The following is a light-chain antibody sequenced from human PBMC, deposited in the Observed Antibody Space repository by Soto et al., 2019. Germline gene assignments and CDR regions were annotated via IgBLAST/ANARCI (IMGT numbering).Light chain of an antibody. J-gene: IGLJ1*01. CDR2: EVS. CDR1: SSDVGGYNY. CDR3: SSYAGSNNLV. Sequence: QSALTQPPSASGSPGQSVTISCTGTSSDVGGYNYVSWYQQHPVKAPKLMIYEVSKRPSGVPVRFSGSKSGNTASLTVFGLQAEDEADYYCSSYAGSNNLVFGTGTKVTVL. V-gene: IGLV2-8*01.